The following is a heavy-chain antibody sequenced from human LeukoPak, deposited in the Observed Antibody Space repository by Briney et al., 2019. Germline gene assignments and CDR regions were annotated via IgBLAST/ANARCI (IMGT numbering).Heavy chain of an antibody. D-gene: IGHD2-2*02. J-gene: IGHJ5*02. V-gene: IGHV4-34*01. Sequence: SEALSLTCAVYGGSFSGYYWSWIRQPPGKGLEWIGEINHSGSTNYNPSLKSRVTISVDTSKNQFSLKLSSVTAADTAVYYCARSAVFYYCSSTSCYRGWFDPWGQGTLVTVSS. CDR2: INHSGST. CDR3: ARSAVFYYCSSTSCYRGWFDP. CDR1: GGSFSGYY.